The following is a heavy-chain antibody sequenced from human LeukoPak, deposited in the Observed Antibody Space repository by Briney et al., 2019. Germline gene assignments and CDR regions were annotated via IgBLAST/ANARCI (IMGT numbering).Heavy chain of an antibody. Sequence: SETLSLTCAVTGGPLNSGNFHWSWVRRPVGKGLEWIGRSDSGGSTSLNPALMSRVSISLDTSRNQFSLHLRSMTAADTAVYYCARFRPGSRYQLTYYFESWGRGKLVTVSS. D-gene: IGHD3-9*01. V-gene: IGHV4-61*02. J-gene: IGHJ4*02. CDR3: ARFRPGSRYQLTYYFES. CDR2: SDSGGST. CDR1: GGPLNSGNFH.